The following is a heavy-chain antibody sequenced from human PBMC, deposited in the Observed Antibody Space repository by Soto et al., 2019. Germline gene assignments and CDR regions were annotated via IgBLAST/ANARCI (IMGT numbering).Heavy chain of an antibody. Sequence: SGGSLRLSCEASGLVFSSFWMSWVRQAPGKGLEWVAYIKQDGSEKYYVDSVKGRFTISRDNPKSSLYLQMNNLRAEDTAVYYCARGHKGLEVWGQGTTVTV. J-gene: IGHJ6*02. CDR2: IKQDGSEK. V-gene: IGHV3-7*01. CDR3: ARGHKGLEV. CDR1: GLVFSSFW.